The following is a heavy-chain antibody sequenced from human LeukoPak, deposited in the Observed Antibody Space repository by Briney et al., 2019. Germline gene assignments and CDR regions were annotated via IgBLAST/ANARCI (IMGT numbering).Heavy chain of an antibody. CDR3: AREPLFMITFGGVYEL. V-gene: IGHV1-2*02. CDR2: INPNSGGT. J-gene: IGHJ4*02. CDR1: GYTFTVYY. D-gene: IGHD3-16*01. Sequence: ASVRVSCKPSGYTFTVYYMHWVRQAPGQGLEWMGWINPNSGGTNYAQKCQGRVTMTRDTSISTAYMGLSRLRSGDTAVYYCAREPLFMITFGGVYELWGQGTLVTVSS.